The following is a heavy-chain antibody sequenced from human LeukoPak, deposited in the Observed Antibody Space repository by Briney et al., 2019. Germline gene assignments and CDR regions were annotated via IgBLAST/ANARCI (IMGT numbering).Heavy chain of an antibody. Sequence: GASVKVSCKASGYTFTGYYMHWVRQAPGQGLEWMGWINPNSGGTNYAQKFQGRLTMTRDTSISTAYMELRRLRSDATAVYYCARHSRLMVRGVSHFDYGGQGTLVTVSS. J-gene: IGHJ4*02. CDR1: GYTFTGYY. CDR2: INPNSGGT. CDR3: ARHSRLMVRGVSHFDY. D-gene: IGHD3-10*01. V-gene: IGHV1-2*02.